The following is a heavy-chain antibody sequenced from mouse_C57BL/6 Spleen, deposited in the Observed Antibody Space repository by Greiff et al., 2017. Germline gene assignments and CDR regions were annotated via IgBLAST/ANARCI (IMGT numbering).Heavy chain of an antibody. J-gene: IGHJ4*01. CDR3: ARERDDGYYFYAMDY. Sequence: QVQLQQPGTELVKPGASVKLSCKASGYTFTSYWMHWVKQRPGQGLEWIGNINPSNGGTTYNEKFKSKATLTVDKSSSTADMQLSSLTSEDSAVYYCARERDDGYYFYAMDYWGQGTSVTVSS. CDR1: GYTFTSYW. CDR2: INPSNGGT. D-gene: IGHD2-3*01. V-gene: IGHV1-53*01.